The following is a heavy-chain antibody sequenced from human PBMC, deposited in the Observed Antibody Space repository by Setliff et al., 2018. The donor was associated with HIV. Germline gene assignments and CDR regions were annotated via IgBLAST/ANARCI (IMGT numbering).Heavy chain of an antibody. D-gene: IGHD3-3*01. Sequence: PSETLSLTCTVSGGSIIDSRYFWGWIRQPPGKGLERIGSVYYSGITYYSSSLKSRVTVSVDTSRIQFSLKLTSVTAADTAVYKCVRHVWSDDFLVPGWFDSWSQGTLVTVSS. CDR1: GGSIIDSRYF. J-gene: IGHJ5*01. CDR2: VYYSGIT. V-gene: IGHV4-39*01. CDR3: VRHVWSDDFLVPGWFDS.